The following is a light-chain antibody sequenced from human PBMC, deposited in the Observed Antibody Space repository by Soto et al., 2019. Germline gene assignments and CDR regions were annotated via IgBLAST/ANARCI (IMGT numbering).Light chain of an antibody. CDR1: QSVSSY. Sequence: EIVLTQSPATLSLSPGERTTLSCRASQSVSSYLAWYQQKPGQAPRLVIYDIFTRATGVPTRISGSGSGTDFTLTISRLEPEDFAVYYCQHYGNSPPSVTFGPGTKVDIK. J-gene: IGKJ3*01. CDR3: QHYGNSPPSVT. CDR2: DIF. V-gene: IGKV3-11*01.